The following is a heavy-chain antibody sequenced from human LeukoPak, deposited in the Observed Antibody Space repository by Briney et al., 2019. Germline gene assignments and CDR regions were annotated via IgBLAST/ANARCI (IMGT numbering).Heavy chain of an antibody. CDR2: INPNSGGT. V-gene: IGHV1-2*02. J-gene: IGHJ5*02. CDR3: ARGSRGTKEENWFDP. D-gene: IGHD3-22*01. CDR1: GYTFTGYY. Sequence: VASVKVSCKASGYTFTGYYMHWVRQAPGQGLEWMGWINPNSGGTNYAQKFQGRATMTRDTSISTAYMELSRLRSDDTAVYYCARGSRGTKEENWFDPWGQGTLVTVSS.